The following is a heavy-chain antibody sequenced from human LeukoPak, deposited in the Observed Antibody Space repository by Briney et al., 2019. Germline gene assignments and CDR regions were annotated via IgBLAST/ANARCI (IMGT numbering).Heavy chain of an antibody. CDR1: GGSFSGYY. D-gene: IGHD6-19*01. Sequence: PSETLSLTCAVYGGSFSGYYWSWIRQPPGKGLEWIGEINHSGSTNYNPSLKSRATISVDTSKNQFSLKLSSVTAADTAVYYCARAVAGGYYYYYYYMDVWGKGTTVTVSS. V-gene: IGHV4-34*01. J-gene: IGHJ6*03. CDR3: ARAVAGGYYYYYYYMDV. CDR2: INHSGST.